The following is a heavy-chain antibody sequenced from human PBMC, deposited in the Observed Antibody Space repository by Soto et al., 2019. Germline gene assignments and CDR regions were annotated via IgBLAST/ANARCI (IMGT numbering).Heavy chain of an antibody. CDR3: ARRGAVAGTPRGMDV. CDR2: IYYSGST. V-gene: IGHV4-39*01. CDR1: GGSISSSSYY. D-gene: IGHD6-19*01. Sequence: SETLSLTCTVSGGSISSSSYYWGWIRQPPGKGLEWIGSIYYSGSTYYNPSLKSRVTISVDTSKNQFSLKLSSVTAADTAVYYCARRGAVAGTPRGMDVWGQGTTVTVSS. J-gene: IGHJ6*02.